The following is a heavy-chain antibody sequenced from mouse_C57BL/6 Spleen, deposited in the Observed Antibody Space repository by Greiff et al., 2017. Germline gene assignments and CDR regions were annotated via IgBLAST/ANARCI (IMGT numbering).Heavy chain of an antibody. CDR2: IHPGSGGT. V-gene: IGHV1-54*01. D-gene: IGHD1-1*01. CDR1: GYAFTNYL. J-gene: IGHJ2*01. Sequence: VKLMESGAELVRPGTSVKVSCKASGYAFTNYLLEWVKQRPGQGLEWIGVIHPGSGGTNYNEKFQGKATLTADKSSSTAYMQLSSLTSENAAVYVGARFYGSSVDYWGQGTTLTVSS. CDR3: ARFYGSSVDY.